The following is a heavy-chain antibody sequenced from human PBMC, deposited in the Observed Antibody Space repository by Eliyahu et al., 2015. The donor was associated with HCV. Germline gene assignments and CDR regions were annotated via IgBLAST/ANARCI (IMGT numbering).Heavy chain of an antibody. J-gene: IGHJ4*02. CDR3: ARGLYRYNTRCGFDF. Sequence: QVQLQESGPGLVXPSETLSLTCXVSGGSISGYDWGWIRQSPGKGLEWIGYMYFSGSTTENPSLKSRVAFSVDTAKNQFSLKLSSVTAADTAVYYCARGLYRYNTRCGFDFWGQGTLVTVSS. CDR2: MYFSGST. D-gene: IGHD3-16*02. V-gene: IGHV4-59*01. CDR1: GGSISGYD.